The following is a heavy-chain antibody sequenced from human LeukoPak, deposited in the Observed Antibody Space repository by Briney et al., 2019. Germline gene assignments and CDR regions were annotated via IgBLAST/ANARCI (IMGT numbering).Heavy chain of an antibody. CDR2: IYYSGST. V-gene: IGHV4-59*01. Sequence: SETLSLTCTVSGGSISSYYWSWIRQPPGKGLEWTGYIYYSGSTNYNPSLKSRVTISVDTSKNQFSLKLSSVTAADTAVYYCARAEYYFDYWGQGTLVTVSS. CDR3: ARAEYYFDY. D-gene: IGHD3-10*01. CDR1: GGSISSYY. J-gene: IGHJ4*02.